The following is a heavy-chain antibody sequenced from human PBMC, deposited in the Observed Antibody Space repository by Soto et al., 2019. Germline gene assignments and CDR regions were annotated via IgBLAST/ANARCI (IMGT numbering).Heavy chain of an antibody. V-gene: IGHV1-2*04. D-gene: IGHD3-10*01. CDR2: INPNSGGT. Sequence: QVQLVQSGAEVKKPGASVKVSCKASGYTFTGYYMHWVRQAPGQGLEWMGWINPNSGGTNYAQKFQVWVTMTRGPSVSTAYMELSRLRSDDTAVYYCARDRWFGENWFDPWGQGTLVTVSS. CDR3: ARDRWFGENWFDP. J-gene: IGHJ5*02. CDR1: GYTFTGYY.